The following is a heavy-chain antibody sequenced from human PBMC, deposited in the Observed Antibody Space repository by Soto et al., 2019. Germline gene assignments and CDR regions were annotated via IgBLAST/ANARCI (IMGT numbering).Heavy chain of an antibody. CDR3: ARGRITGTTFSYYYYGMDV. D-gene: IGHD1-20*01. Sequence: PSETLSLTCTVSGGSISSGGYYWSWIRQHPGKGLEWIGYIYYSGSTYYNPSLKSRVTISVDTSKNQFSLKLSSVTAADTAVYYCARGRITGTTFSYYYYGMDVWGQGTTVTVSS. CDR1: GGSISSGGYY. J-gene: IGHJ6*02. V-gene: IGHV4-31*03. CDR2: IYYSGST.